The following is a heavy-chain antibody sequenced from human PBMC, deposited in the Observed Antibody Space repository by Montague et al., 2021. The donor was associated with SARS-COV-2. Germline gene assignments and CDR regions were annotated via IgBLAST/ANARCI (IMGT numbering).Heavy chain of an antibody. J-gene: IGHJ4*02. V-gene: IGHV3-21*01. CDR2: ISSSSSYI. CDR1: GFTFSSYS. Sequence: SLRLSCAASGFTFSSYSMNWVRQAPGKGLEWVSSISSSSSYIYYADSVKGRFTISRDNAKNSLYLQMNSLRAEDTAVYYCARGATYYYDSSGYVFVYWGQGTLVTVSS. CDR3: ARGATYYYDSSGYVFVY. D-gene: IGHD3-22*01.